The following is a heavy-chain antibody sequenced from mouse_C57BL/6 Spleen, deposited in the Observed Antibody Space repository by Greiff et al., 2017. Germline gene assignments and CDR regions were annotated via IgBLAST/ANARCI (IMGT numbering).Heavy chain of an antibody. V-gene: IGHV1-55*01. CDR2: IYPGSGST. CDR3: ARRDYDGDWFAY. J-gene: IGHJ3*01. CDR1: GYTFTSYW. D-gene: IGHD2-4*01. Sequence: VQLQQPGAELVKPGASVKMSCKASGYTFTSYWITWVKQRPGQGLEWIGDIYPGSGSTNYNEKFKSKATLTVDTSSSTAYMQLSSLTSEDSAVYYCARRDYDGDWFAYWGQGTLVTVSA.